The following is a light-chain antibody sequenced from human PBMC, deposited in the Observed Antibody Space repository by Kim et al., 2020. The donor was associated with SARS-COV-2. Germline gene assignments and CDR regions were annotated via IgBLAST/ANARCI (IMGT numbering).Light chain of an antibody. Sequence: PLPRKDGQSLRFREGKTLLNWFHQKPGQSPRRLIYKVSNRDSGGPDRFRGSGSGTDFTLKISRVEAEDVGVYYCMYGTHWPPSFTFGGGTKVDIK. J-gene: IGKJ4*01. CDR3: MYGTHWPPSFT. V-gene: IGKV2-30*01. CDR1: QSLRFREGKTL. CDR2: KVS.